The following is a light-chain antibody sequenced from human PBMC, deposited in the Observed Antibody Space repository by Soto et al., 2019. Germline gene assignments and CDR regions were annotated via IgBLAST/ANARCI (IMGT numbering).Light chain of an antibody. CDR3: QQHSDPPPSYT. J-gene: IGKJ2*01. CDR2: LDS. V-gene: IGKV3-20*01. Sequence: EIVLPQSPGTLSLSPGDTATLSCRASQSVRNNFLSWDQQKPGQTPRLLLYLDSTMATGIPDRFSGSGSGTDFTLTISRLEPEDFALHYGQQHSDPPPSYTFGQGTKLEIK. CDR1: QSVRNNF.